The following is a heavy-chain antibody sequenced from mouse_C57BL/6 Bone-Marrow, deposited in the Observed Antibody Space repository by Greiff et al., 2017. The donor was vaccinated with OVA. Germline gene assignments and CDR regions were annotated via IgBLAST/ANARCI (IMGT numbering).Heavy chain of an antibody. CDR1: GYTFTSYW. D-gene: IGHD1-1*01. Sequence: QVQLQQPGAELVKPGASVKMSCKASGYTFTSYWITWVKQRPGQGLEWIGDIYPGSGNTNYNEKFKSKATLTVDTSSSTAYMGLRSLTSEDSAVYYCTREVTTVVEEGWYLDVWGTGATVTVSS. CDR2: IYPGSGNT. V-gene: IGHV1-55*01. J-gene: IGHJ1*03. CDR3: TREVTTVVEEGWYLDV.